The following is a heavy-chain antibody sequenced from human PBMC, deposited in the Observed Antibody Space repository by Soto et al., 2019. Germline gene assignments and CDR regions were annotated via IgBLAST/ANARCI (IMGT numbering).Heavy chain of an antibody. CDR2: IYHSGST. J-gene: IGHJ5*02. CDR1: GGSISSSNW. Sequence: SETLSLTCAVSGGSISSSNWWSWVRQPPGKGLEWIGEIYHSGSTNYNPSLKSRVTISVDKSKNQFSLKLSSVTAADTAVYYCASTTVTTLLNWFDPWGQGTLVTVSS. D-gene: IGHD4-17*01. V-gene: IGHV4-4*02. CDR3: ASTTVTTLLNWFDP.